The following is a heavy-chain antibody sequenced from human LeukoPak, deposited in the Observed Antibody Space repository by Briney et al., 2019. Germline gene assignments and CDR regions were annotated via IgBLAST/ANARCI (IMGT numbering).Heavy chain of an antibody. J-gene: IGHJ4*02. CDR3: ARAGGVGAAPDY. CDR1: GFPFSDYG. D-gene: IGHD1-26*01. Sequence: GGSLRLSCAASGFPFSDYGMHWVRQAPGKGLEWVAVISYDGSNKYYADSVKGRFTISRDNSKNTLYLQMNSLRAEDTTVYYCARAGGVGAAPDYWGQGTLVTVSS. CDR2: ISYDGSNK. V-gene: IGHV3-30*03.